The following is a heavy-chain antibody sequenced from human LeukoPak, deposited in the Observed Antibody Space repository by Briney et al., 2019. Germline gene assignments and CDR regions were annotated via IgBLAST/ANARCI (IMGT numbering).Heavy chain of an antibody. Sequence: SQTLSLTCTVSGGSVSSGYHYWSWIRQPPGKNLEWIGYISYSGSTSYNPSLGSRVSISVDTSKNQFSLKLNSVTAADTAIYYCARVTPGYTGGGADYYYMDVWGKGTTVTVSS. CDR3: ARVTPGYTGGGADYYYMDV. CDR2: ISYSGST. D-gene: IGHD6-25*01. J-gene: IGHJ6*03. CDR1: GGSVSSGYHY. V-gene: IGHV4-30-4*08.